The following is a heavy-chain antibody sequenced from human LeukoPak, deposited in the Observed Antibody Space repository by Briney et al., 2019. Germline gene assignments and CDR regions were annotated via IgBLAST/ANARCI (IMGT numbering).Heavy chain of an antibody. CDR2: ISSSSSYI. J-gene: IGHJ4*02. CDR1: GFTFSSYS. Sequence: GGSLRLSCAASGFTFSSYSMNWVRQAPGKGLEWVSSISSSSSYIYYADSVKGRFTISRDNAKNSLYLQMNSLRAEDTAVYYCARGLVVAQPFDYWGQGTLVTVSS. D-gene: IGHD2-2*01. V-gene: IGHV3-21*01. CDR3: ARGLVVAQPFDY.